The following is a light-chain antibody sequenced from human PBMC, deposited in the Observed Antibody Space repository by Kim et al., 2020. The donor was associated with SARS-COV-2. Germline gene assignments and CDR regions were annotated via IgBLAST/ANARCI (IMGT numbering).Light chain of an antibody. Sequence: LSPENRATLPCRASQSVSSSYLAWYQQKPGQAPRLLIYGASSRATGIPDRCSGSGSGTDFTLTLSRLEPEDFAVYYCQQYGSSPYTFGQGTKLEI. CDR3: QQYGSSPYT. CDR1: QSVSSSY. V-gene: IGKV3-20*01. CDR2: GAS. J-gene: IGKJ2*01.